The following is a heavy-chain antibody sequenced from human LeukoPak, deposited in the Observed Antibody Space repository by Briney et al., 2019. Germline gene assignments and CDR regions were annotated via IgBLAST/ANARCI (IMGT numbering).Heavy chain of an antibody. CDR1: GFTFSSYC. CDR3: SRDPSTLTRREDY. Sequence: GGSLRLSCAASGFTFSSYCMRGVRQAPGEGLVWVSHTNSDGSRTSYADSVKGRLTLSRDNSKNTVYVQMNTLRAEDTAVYYCSRDPSTLTRREDYWGQGTLVTVSS. J-gene: IGHJ4*02. V-gene: IGHV3-74*01. CDR2: TNSDGSRT. D-gene: IGHD1-1*01.